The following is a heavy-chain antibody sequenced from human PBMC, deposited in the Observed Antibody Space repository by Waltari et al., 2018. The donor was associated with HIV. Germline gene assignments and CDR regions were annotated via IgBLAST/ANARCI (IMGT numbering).Heavy chain of an antibody. Sequence: EVQLLESGGGLVKPGGSLRLSCAAYGFIFSKAWMSWVRQAPGKGLEWVGRIKSKSDGGTKDYAAPVKGRFTISRDDSKNTLYLQMNTLKTEDTAVYYCTTGAEDLWRVYWGQGNLVTVSS. D-gene: IGHD3-10*01. J-gene: IGHJ4*02. V-gene: IGHV3-15*01. CDR3: TTGAEDLWRVY. CDR2: IKSKSDGGTK. CDR1: GFIFSKAW.